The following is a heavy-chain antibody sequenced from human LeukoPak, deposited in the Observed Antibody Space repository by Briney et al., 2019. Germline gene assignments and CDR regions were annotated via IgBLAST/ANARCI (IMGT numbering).Heavy chain of an antibody. CDR3: VGGLTNKPFDY. V-gene: IGHV4-39*01. CDR2: IYNTGST. CDR1: GASISNSIYY. J-gene: IGHJ4*02. D-gene: IGHD3-3*01. Sequence: SETLSPTCTVSGASISNSIYYWGWIRQPPGKGMGWIGFIYNTGSTYYTPSLKSRFTISVDTSKNQFSLKLSSVTAADTSMYYCVGGLTNKPFDYWGQGTLVTVSS.